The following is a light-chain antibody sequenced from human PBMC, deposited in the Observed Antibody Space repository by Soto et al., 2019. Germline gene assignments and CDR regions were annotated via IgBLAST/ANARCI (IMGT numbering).Light chain of an antibody. CDR3: QQRELT. J-gene: IGKJ4*01. CDR2: DAS. Sequence: EIVLTQSPATLSLSPGEIATLSCRASQSVSSYLAWYQQKPGQAPRLLIYDASNRATGIPARFSGSGSGTDFTLTISSLEPEDFAVYYCQQRELTFGGGNKVEIK. CDR1: QSVSSY. V-gene: IGKV3-11*01.